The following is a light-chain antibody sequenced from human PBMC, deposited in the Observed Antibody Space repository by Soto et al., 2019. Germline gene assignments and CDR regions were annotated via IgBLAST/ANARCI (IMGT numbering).Light chain of an antibody. Sequence: EIVMTQSLDTLSLSPGERATISWRASQSIYTFLAWYQHRPGQVPRLLIHDASARAAGIPARFSGSGSGTDFTLTISSLEPEDFAVYYCQQRSNWPPITFGQGTRLEIK. J-gene: IGKJ5*01. V-gene: IGKV3-11*01. CDR3: QQRSNWPPIT. CDR1: QSIYTF. CDR2: DAS.